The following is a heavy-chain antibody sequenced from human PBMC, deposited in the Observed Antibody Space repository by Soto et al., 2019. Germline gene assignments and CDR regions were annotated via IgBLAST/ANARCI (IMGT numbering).Heavy chain of an antibody. CDR1: GFTFNSYW. CDR3: ARGFNYDFWSGYLTFYYFDY. CDR2: IKQDVSEK. J-gene: IGHJ4*02. Sequence: GGSLRLSCAASGFTFNSYWMSWVRQAPGKGLEWVANIKQDVSEKYYVDSVKGRFTISRDNAKNSLYLQMNSLRAEDTAVYYCARGFNYDFWSGYLTFYYFDYWGQGTPVTVSS. V-gene: IGHV3-7*03. D-gene: IGHD3-3*01.